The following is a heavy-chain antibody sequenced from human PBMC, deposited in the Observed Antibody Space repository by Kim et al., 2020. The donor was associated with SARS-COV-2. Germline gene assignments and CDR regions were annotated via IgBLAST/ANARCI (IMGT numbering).Heavy chain of an antibody. CDR1: GGSLSSSSFF. J-gene: IGHJ4*02. D-gene: IGHD5-12*01. V-gene: IGHV4-39*01. CDR2: IHYSRYT. Sequence: SETLSLTCTVSGGSLSSSSFFWGWIRQPPGKGLEWIGSIHYSRYTYYSSSLKSRVTISVDSSNNQFSLKLSSVTAADTAVYYCATLAIVDYWGQGTLVTV. CDR3: ATLAIVDY.